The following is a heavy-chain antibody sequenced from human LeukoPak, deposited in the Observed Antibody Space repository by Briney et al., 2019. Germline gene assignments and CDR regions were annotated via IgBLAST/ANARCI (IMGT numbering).Heavy chain of an antibody. J-gene: IGHJ4*02. V-gene: IGHV3-49*04. CDR3: TKVAASSGWYYFDY. Sequence: PGGSLRLSCTASGFTFGDYAMSWVRQAPGKGLEWVGFIRSKAYGGTTEYAASVKGRFTILRDDSKSIAYLQMNSLKTEDTAVYYCTKVAASSGWYYFDYWGQGTLVTVSS. D-gene: IGHD6-19*01. CDR2: IRSKAYGGTT. CDR1: GFTFGDYA.